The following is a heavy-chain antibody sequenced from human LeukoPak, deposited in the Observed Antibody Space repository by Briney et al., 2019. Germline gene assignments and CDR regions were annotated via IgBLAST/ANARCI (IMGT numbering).Heavy chain of an antibody. D-gene: IGHD3-22*01. V-gene: IGHV4-39*01. CDR3: ARLRGDSRGHYLYYFDS. CDR1: DGSISSSAYY. CDR2: IYYSGNT. Sequence: PSETLSLTCTVSDGSISSSAYYWGWIRQPPGKGLEWVGNIYYSGNTYYSPSLKGRVTISVDTSKNQFSLKLSSVTAADTAVYYCARLRGDSRGHYLYYFDSWVQGTLVSVSS. J-gene: IGHJ4*02.